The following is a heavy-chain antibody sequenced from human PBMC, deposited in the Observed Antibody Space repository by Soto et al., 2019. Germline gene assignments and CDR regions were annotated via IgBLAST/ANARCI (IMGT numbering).Heavy chain of an antibody. Sequence: QVQLVQSGAEVKKPGSSVKVSCTASGGSLTNYGVSWVRQAPGQGLEWMGGIIPVFGTANYAQKFQGRVTIAAAEDTAVYYCARGDATKLGVTNYYGMDVWGQGTTVTVSS. CDR3: MDV. V-gene: IGHV1-69*12. J-gene: IGHJ6*02. CDR2: IIPVFGTA. D-gene: IGHD3-10*01. CDR1: GGSLTNYG.